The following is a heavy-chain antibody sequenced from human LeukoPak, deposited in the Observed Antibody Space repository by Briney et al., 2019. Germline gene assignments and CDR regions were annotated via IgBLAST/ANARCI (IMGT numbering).Heavy chain of an antibody. V-gene: IGHV3-21*04. J-gene: IGHJ4*02. CDR3: AKGIVGATKWDY. CDR2: ISSSSSYI. Sequence: GGSLRLSCAASGFTFSSYSMNWVRQAPGKGLEWVSSISSSSSYIYYADSVKGRFTISRDNAKNSLYLQMNSLRAEDTAIYYCAKGIVGATKWDYWGQGTLVTVSS. D-gene: IGHD1-26*01. CDR1: GFTFSSYS.